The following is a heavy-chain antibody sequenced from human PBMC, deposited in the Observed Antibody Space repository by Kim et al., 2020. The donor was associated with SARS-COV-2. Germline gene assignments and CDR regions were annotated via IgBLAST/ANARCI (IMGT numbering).Heavy chain of an antibody. D-gene: IGHD6-13*01. CDR3: ARDFRAAAGTPSGYYYGMDV. J-gene: IGHJ6*02. Sequence: RFTISRDNAKNSLYLQMNSLRAEDTAVYYCARDFRAAAGTPSGYYYGMDVWGQGTTVTVSS. V-gene: IGHV3-11*06.